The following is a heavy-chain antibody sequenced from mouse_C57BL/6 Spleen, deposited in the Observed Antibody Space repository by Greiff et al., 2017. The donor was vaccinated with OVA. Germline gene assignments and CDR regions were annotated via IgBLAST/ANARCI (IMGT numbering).Heavy chain of an antibody. CDR3: ATAQATH. J-gene: IGHJ3*01. Sequence: QVQLQQSGPELVKPGASVKISCKASGYAFSSSWMNWVKQRPGKGLEWIGRIYPGDGDTNYNGKFKGKATLTADKSSSTAYMQLSSLTSEDSAVYFCATAQATHWGQGTLVTVSA. D-gene: IGHD3-2*02. V-gene: IGHV1-82*01. CDR1: GYAFSSSW. CDR2: IYPGDGDT.